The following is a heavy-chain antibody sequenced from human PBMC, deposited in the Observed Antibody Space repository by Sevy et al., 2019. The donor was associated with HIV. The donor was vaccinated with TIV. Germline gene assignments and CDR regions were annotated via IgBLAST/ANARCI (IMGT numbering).Heavy chain of an antibody. D-gene: IGHD6-6*01. J-gene: IGHJ6*02. CDR1: GFTVSSNY. CDR2: IYSGGST. Sequence: GGSLRLSCAASGFTVSSNYMSWVRQAPGKGLEWVSVIYSGGSTYYADSVKGRFTISRDNSKNTLYLQMNSLRAEDTAVYYCARDRGIGARPRYYYYGMDVWGQGTTVTVSS. V-gene: IGHV3-53*01. CDR3: ARDRGIGARPRYYYYGMDV.